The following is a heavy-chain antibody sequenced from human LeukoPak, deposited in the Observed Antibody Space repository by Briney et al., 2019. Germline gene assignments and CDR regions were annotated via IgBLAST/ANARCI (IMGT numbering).Heavy chain of an antibody. Sequence: ASVKVSCKASGGTFSSYTISWVRQAPGQGLEWMGRIIPILGIANYAQKFQGRVTITADKSTSTAYMELSSLRSEDTAVYYCARAGSSSWYYGYWGQGTLVTVSS. CDR3: ARAGSSSWYYGY. D-gene: IGHD6-13*01. CDR1: GGTFSSYT. CDR2: IIPILGIA. J-gene: IGHJ4*02. V-gene: IGHV1-69*02.